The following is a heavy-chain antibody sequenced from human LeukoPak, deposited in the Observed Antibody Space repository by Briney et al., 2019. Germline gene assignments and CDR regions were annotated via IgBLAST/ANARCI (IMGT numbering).Heavy chain of an antibody. V-gene: IGHV3-74*01. J-gene: IGHJ5*02. CDR1: GFIFSSYW. D-gene: IGHD5-12*01. CDR3: ARGQSPVGTRFDP. CDR2: INSDGSST. Sequence: GGPLRLSCAASGFIFSSYWMHWVREAPGKGLVWVSRINSDGSSTNYADSVKGRFTISRDNAKNTPYLQMNSLRAEDTAVYYCARGQSPVGTRFDPWGQGTLVTVSS.